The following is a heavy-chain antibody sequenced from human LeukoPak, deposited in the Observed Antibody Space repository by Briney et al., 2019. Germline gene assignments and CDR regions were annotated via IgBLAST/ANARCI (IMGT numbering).Heavy chain of an antibody. D-gene: IGHD3-16*01. V-gene: IGHV3-23*01. Sequence: GGSLRLSCAASGFIFSSYAMSWVRQAPARGLEWVSSLRGEGETFYADSVKGRFTLSRDESRNTVYLQMDNLRIEDTAVYFCAKASWVSSADAVLWGQGTLVTVSS. CDR2: LRGEGET. CDR3: AKASWVSSADAVL. J-gene: IGHJ4*02. CDR1: GFIFSSYA.